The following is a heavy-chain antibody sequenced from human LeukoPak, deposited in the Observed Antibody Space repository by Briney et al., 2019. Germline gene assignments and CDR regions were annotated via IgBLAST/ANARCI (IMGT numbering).Heavy chain of an antibody. V-gene: IGHV3-30-3*01. CDR1: GFTFSSYA. J-gene: IGHJ6*03. Sequence: GGSQRLSCAASGFTFSSYAMHWVRQAPGKGLEWVAVISYDGSNKYYADSVKGRFTISRDNSKNTLYLQMNSLRAEDTAVYYCAKAGLSITIFPYYMDVWGKGTTVTVSS. CDR2: ISYDGSNK. D-gene: IGHD3-3*01. CDR3: AKAGLSITIFPYYMDV.